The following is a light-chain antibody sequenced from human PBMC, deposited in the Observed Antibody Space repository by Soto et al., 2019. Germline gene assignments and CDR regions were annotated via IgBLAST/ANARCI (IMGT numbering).Light chain of an antibody. J-gene: IGKJ5*01. CDR1: QSVSSSY. CDR3: QQRSNWPPGIT. Sequence: EIVLTQSPVTLYLCQGERATLSCRASQSVSSSYLAWYQQKPGQAPRLLIYGASSRPTGIPDRFSGSGSGTDLTLTISSLEPEDFAVYFCQQRSNWPPGITFGQGTRLEIK. V-gene: IGKV3D-20*02. CDR2: GAS.